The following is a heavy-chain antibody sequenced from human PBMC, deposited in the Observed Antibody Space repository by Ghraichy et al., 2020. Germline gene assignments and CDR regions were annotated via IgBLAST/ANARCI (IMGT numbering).Heavy chain of an antibody. Sequence: SQTLSLTCAVYGGSFSGYYWSWIRQPPGKGLEWIGEINHSGSTNYNPSLKSRVTISVDTSKNQFSLKLSSVTAADTAVYYCARARNGYSSGWQGYYYYYMDVWGKGTTVTVSS. D-gene: IGHD6-19*01. V-gene: IGHV4-34*01. J-gene: IGHJ6*03. CDR2: INHSGST. CDR1: GGSFSGYY. CDR3: ARARNGYSSGWQGYYYYYMDV.